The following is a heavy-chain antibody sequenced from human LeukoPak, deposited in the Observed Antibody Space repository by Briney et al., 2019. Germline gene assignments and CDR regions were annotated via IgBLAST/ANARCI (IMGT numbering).Heavy chain of an antibody. CDR3: AREGARDYGDYVVVPFDY. J-gene: IGHJ4*02. CDR1: GYTFTGYY. CDR2: INPSGGST. Sequence: ASVKVSCKASGYTFTGYYMHWVRQAPGQGLEWMGIINPSGGSTSYAQKFQGRVTMTRDTSTSTVYMELSSLRSEDTAVYYCAREGARDYGDYVVVPFDYWGQGTLVTVSS. V-gene: IGHV1-46*01. D-gene: IGHD4-17*01.